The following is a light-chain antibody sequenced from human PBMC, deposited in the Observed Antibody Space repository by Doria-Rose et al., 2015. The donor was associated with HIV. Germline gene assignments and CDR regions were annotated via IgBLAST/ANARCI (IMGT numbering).Light chain of an antibody. J-gene: IGLJ2*01. CDR1: STDIGGYNF. CDR2: EVN. CDR3: LSYTRSNTLL. V-gene: IGLV2-14*01. Sequence: QSVLIQPASVSGSPGQSITISCTGASTDIGGYNFVSWYQQRPGKAPKLMIYEVNNQPSGVSDRFSGSKSANTASLTISGLQAEDEADYYCLSYTRSNTLLFGGGTKLTVL.